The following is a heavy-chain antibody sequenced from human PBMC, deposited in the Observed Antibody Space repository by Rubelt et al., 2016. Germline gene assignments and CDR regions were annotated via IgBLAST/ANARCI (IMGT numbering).Heavy chain of an antibody. D-gene: IGHD5-18*01. Sequence: GISWVRQAPGQGLEWMGWISAYNGNTNYAQKLQGRVTMTTDTSTSTAYMELRSLKSDDTAVYYCARDKPGYSYGFDYWGQGTLVTVSS. J-gene: IGHJ4*02. V-gene: IGHV1-18*01. CDR2: ISAYNGNT. CDR1: G. CDR3: ARDKPGYSYGFDY.